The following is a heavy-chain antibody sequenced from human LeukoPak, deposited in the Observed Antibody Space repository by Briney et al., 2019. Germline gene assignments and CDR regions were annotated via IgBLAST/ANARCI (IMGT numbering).Heavy chain of an antibody. V-gene: IGHV4-34*01. Sequence: PSETLSLTXAVYGGSFSGYYWSWIRQPPGKGLEWIGEINHSGSTNYNPSLKSRVTISVDTSKNQFSLKLSSVTAADTAVYYCARGLTSSSWYSVVYWGQGTLVTVSS. J-gene: IGHJ4*02. CDR1: GGSFSGYY. CDR3: ARGLTSSSWYSVVY. CDR2: INHSGST. D-gene: IGHD6-13*01.